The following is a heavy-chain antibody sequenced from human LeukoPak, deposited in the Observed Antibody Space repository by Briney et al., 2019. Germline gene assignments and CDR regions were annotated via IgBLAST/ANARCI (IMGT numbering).Heavy chain of an antibody. D-gene: IGHD6-13*01. CDR1: GGSISSYY. J-gene: IGHJ5*02. CDR2: IYYSGST. Sequence: SETLSLTCTVSGGSISSYYWSWIRQSPGKGLEWIGYIYYSGSTNYNPSLKSRVTISVDTSKNQFSLKLSCVTAADTAVYYCARAKAAAGIFNWFDPWGQGTLVTVSS. CDR3: ARAKAAAGIFNWFDP. V-gene: IGHV4-59*01.